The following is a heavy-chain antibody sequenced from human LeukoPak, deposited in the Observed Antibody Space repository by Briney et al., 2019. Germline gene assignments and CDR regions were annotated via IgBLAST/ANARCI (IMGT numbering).Heavy chain of an antibody. J-gene: IGHJ4*02. V-gene: IGHV1-69*04. Sequence: SVKVSCKASGGTFSSYAFSWMRQAPGQGLEWMGRIIPILGIANNAQKFQGRVTISADKSTSTAYMELRSLRSEDTAIYYCASGHYGDYGQWSSVNYWGQGTLVTVSS. CDR1: GGTFSSYA. CDR3: ASGHYGDYGQWSSVNY. CDR2: IIPILGIA. D-gene: IGHD4-17*01.